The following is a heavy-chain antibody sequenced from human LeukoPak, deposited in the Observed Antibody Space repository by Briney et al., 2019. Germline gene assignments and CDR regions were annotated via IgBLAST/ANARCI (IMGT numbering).Heavy chain of an antibody. CDR1: GYSFTSYW. D-gene: IGHD2-15*01. Sequence: HGESLKISCKGSGYSFTSYWIGWVRQMPGKGLEWMGIIYPGDSDTRYSPSFQGQVTISADKSISTAYLQWSSLKASDTAMYYCARHRYCSGGSCYPENYYFDYWGQGTLVTVSS. CDR3: ARHRYCSGGSCYPENYYFDY. V-gene: IGHV5-51*01. J-gene: IGHJ4*02. CDR2: IYPGDSDT.